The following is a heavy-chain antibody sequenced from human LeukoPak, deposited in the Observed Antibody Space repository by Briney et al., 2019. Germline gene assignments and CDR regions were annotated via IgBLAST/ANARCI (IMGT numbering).Heavy chain of an antibody. CDR3: ARDSICIGGSCYSDY. CDR2: IYGGGST. V-gene: IGHV3-53*01. Sequence: LTGGSLRLSCAASGFNVSGNYMSWVRQAPEKGLEWVSAIYGGGSTYYADSVKGRFTISRDNSKNTLFLQMNSLRAEDTAVYYCARDSICIGGSCYSDYWGQGTLVTVPS. J-gene: IGHJ4*02. CDR1: GFNVSGNY. D-gene: IGHD2-15*01.